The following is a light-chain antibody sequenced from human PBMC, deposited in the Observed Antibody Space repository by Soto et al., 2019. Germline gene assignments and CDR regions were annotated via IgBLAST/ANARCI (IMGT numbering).Light chain of an antibody. CDR3: AAWDDSLSAVL. CDR1: SSNIGSYI. CDR2: SSN. V-gene: IGLV1-47*01. J-gene: IGLJ2*01. Sequence: QSVLTQPPSASGTPGQRVTISCSGSSSNIGSYIVYWYQKLPGTAPKLLVYSSNQRPSEVPDRFSDSKSGTSASLAISGLRSEHEADYFCAAWDDSLSAVLFGGGTKLTVL.